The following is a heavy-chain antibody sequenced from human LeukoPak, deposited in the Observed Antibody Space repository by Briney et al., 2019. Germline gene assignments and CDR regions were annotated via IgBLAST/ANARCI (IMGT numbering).Heavy chain of an antibody. D-gene: IGHD4-11*01. CDR1: GYTFTGYY. Sequence: ASVKVSCKASGYTFTGYYMHWVRQAPGQGLEWMGWINPNSGGTNYAQKFQGWVTMTRDTSINTAYMELSRLRSEDTAVYYCVRIYYSNAFDIWGQGTMVTVSS. CDR2: INPNSGGT. CDR3: VRIYYSNAFDI. V-gene: IGHV1-2*04. J-gene: IGHJ3*02.